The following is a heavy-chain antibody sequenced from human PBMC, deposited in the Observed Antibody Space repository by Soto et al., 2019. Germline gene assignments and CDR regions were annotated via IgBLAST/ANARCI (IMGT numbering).Heavy chain of an antibody. CDR2: ISYDGSNK. J-gene: IGHJ5*02. D-gene: IGHD6-13*01. Sequence: QVQLVESGGGVVQPGRSLRLSCAASGFTFSSYAMHWVRQAPGKGLEWVAVISYDGSNKYYADSVKGRFTISRDNSKNTLYLPMNSLRAEDTAVYYCARARIAAAGKGWFDPWGQGTLVTVSS. V-gene: IGHV3-30-3*01. CDR1: GFTFSSYA. CDR3: ARARIAAAGKGWFDP.